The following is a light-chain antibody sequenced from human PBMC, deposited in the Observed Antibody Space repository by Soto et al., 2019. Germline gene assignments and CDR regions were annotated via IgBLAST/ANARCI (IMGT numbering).Light chain of an antibody. Sequence: EIVLTQSPGTLSLSPGARATLSCRARQKIRSDYLAWFQQRPGLAPRILIYGASKRASGIPDRFTGSGSGTDFVLTINRLEPEDFAVYYCQQYGKPPPYTFGQGTKLEI. CDR3: QQYGKPPPYT. CDR1: QKIRSDY. CDR2: GAS. V-gene: IGKV3-20*01. J-gene: IGKJ2*01.